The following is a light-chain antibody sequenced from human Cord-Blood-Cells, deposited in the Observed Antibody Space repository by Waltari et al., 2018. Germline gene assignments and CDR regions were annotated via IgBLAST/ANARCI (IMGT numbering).Light chain of an antibody. Sequence: QSALTQPRSVSGSPGQSVTISCPGTSSDVGAYNYVSWYQQHPGKAPTLMIYGVSKRPSGVPDRFSGSKSGNTASLTISGLQAEDEADYYCCSYAGSYTWVFGGGTKLTVL. J-gene: IGLJ3*02. CDR2: GVS. CDR1: SSDVGAYNY. CDR3: CSYAGSYTWV. V-gene: IGLV2-11*01.